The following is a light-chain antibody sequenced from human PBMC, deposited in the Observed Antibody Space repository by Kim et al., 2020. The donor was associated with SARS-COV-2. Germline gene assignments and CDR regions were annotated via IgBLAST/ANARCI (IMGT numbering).Light chain of an antibody. CDR2: KVS. CDR1: QSLLYSDENTY. Sequence: DVVMTQSPLSLPVTLGQPASISCRSSQSLLYSDENTYLSWFQQRPGQSPRRLIYKVSNRDSGVPDRFSGSGSDTDFTLKISRVEAEDVGVYYCMQGTRWPWAFGQGTKVDIK. V-gene: IGKV2-30*01. J-gene: IGKJ1*01. CDR3: MQGTRWPWA.